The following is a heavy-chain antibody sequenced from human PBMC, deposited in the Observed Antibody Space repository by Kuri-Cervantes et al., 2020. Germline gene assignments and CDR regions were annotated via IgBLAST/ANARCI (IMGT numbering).Heavy chain of an antibody. CDR3: ARVCTMVRGVIH. J-gene: IGHJ4*02. Sequence: SETLSLTCTVSGGSISSGDYYWSWIRQPPGKGLEWIGYIYYSGGTYYNPSLKSRVTISVDTSKNQFSLKLSSVTAADTAVYYCARVCTMVRGVIHWGQGTLVTVSS. V-gene: IGHV4-30-4*01. CDR1: GGSISSGDYY. D-gene: IGHD3-10*01. CDR2: IYYSGGT.